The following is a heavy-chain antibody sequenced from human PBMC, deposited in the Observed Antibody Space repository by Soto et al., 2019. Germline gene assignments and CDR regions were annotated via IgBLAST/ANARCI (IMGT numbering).Heavy chain of an antibody. CDR2: ISYDGSNK. CDR3: AREDCSSTSCSYYYYYGMDV. J-gene: IGHJ6*02. V-gene: IGHV3-30-3*01. Sequence: PGGSLRLSCAASGFTFSSYAMHWVRQAPGKGLEWVAVISYDGSNKYYADSVKGRFTISRDNSKNTLYLQMNSLRAEDTAVYYCAREDCSSTSCSYYYYYGMDVWGQGTTVTVSS. D-gene: IGHD2-2*01. CDR1: GFTFSSYA.